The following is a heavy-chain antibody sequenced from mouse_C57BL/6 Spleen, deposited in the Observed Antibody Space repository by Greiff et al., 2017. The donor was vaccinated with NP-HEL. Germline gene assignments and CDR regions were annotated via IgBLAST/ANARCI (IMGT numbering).Heavy chain of an antibody. J-gene: IGHJ4*01. Sequence: EVKLVESGGGLVKPGGSLKLSCAASGFTFSSYAMSWVRQTPEKRLEWVATISDGGSYTYYPDNVKGRFTISRDNAKNNLYLQMSHLKSEDTAMYYCARDQGMGGLLRPMDYWGQGTSVTVSS. CDR1: GFTFSSYA. D-gene: IGHD1-1*01. CDR3: ARDQGMGGLLRPMDY. V-gene: IGHV5-4*01. CDR2: ISDGGSYT.